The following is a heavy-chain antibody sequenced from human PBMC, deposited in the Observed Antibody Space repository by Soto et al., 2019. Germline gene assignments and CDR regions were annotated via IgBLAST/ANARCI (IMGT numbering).Heavy chain of an antibody. Sequence: SETLSLTCTVSGASISGFYWSWIRKSAGKGLEWIGRIYATGTTDYNPSLNSRVMMSVDTSKRQFPLKLRSVTAADTAVYYCVRDGTKSLRDWFDPWGQGISVTVSS. J-gene: IGHJ5*02. CDR3: VRDGTKSLRDWFDP. D-gene: IGHD1-1*01. CDR1: GASISGFY. V-gene: IGHV4-4*07. CDR2: IYATGTT.